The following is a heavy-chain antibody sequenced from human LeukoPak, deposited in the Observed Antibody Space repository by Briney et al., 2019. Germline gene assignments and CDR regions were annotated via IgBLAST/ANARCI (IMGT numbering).Heavy chain of an antibody. CDR1: GFTFSSYG. CDR3: AREAISGWPDY. D-gene: IGHD6-19*01. CDR2: ISYDGSNK. J-gene: IGHJ4*02. V-gene: IGHV3-30*03. Sequence: GGSLRLSCAASGFTFSSYGMHWVRQAPGKGLEWVAVISYDGSNKYYADSVKGRFTISRDTSKNTLYLQMNSLRAEDTAVYYCAREAISGWPDYWGQGTLVTVSS.